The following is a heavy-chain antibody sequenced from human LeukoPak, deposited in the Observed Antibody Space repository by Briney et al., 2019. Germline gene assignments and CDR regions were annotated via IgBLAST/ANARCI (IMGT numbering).Heavy chain of an antibody. CDR3: ARVPNDFWSGYPTNWFDP. V-gene: IGHV4-59*01. J-gene: IGHJ5*02. CDR2: IYYSGST. Sequence: PSETLSLTCTVSGGSISSYYWSWIRQRPGKGLEWIGYIYYSGSTNYNPSLKSRVTISVDTSKNQFSLKLSSVTAADPAVYYCARVPNDFWSGYPTNWFDPWGQGTLVTVSS. CDR1: GGSISSYY. D-gene: IGHD3-3*01.